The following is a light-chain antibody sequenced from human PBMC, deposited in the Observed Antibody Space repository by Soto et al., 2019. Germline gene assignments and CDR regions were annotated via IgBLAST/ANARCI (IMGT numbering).Light chain of an antibody. CDR3: SSYSRSINYV. J-gene: IGLJ1*01. Sequence: QSALTQPPSASGSPGQSVTISCTGTNNDIGGYTYVSWYQKLPGKAPKHMIYEVNKRPSGIPDRFSGSKSVNTASLTVSGLQPEIEAEYFCSSYSRSINYVFGTGTKLTVL. V-gene: IGLV2-8*01. CDR1: NNDIGGYTY. CDR2: EVN.